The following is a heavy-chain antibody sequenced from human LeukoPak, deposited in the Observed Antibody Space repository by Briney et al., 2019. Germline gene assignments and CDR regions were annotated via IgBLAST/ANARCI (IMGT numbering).Heavy chain of an antibody. CDR3: ARDRVTGTTRLFDL. CDR1: GYTFTTYG. J-gene: IGHJ5*02. D-gene: IGHD1-7*01. CDR2: ISAYNGNT. V-gene: IGHV1-18*01. Sequence: ASVKVSCKAYGYTFTTYGISWVRQAPGQGLEWMGWISAYNGNTNSAQKFQGRVTMTTDTSTSTAYMELRSLRSDDTAVYYCARDRVTGTTRLFDLWGQGTLVTVSS.